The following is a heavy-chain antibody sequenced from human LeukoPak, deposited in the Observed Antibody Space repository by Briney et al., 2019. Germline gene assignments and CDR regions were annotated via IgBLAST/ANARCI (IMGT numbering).Heavy chain of an antibody. V-gene: IGHV4-38-2*02. CDR2: IHHSGSI. J-gene: IGHJ4*02. CDR3: ARAFGVVIYFDY. D-gene: IGHD3-3*01. CDR1: GYSISSGSY. Sequence: SETLSLTCTVSGYSISSGSYWGWIRQPPGKGLEWIGSIHHSGSIYNNPSLKSRVTISVDTSKSHFSLKLSSVTAADTAVYYCARAFGVVIYFDYWGQETLVTVSS.